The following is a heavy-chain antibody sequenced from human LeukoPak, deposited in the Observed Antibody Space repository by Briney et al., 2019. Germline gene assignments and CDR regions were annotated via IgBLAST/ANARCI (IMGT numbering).Heavy chain of an antibody. CDR1: GVSFSGYY. CDR2: IHHSGST. D-gene: IGHD3-10*01. CDR3: ARYSYSASGVYYYYYIDV. Sequence: SETLSLTCPVYGVSFSGYYWSWIRQPPGKGLEWIGEIHHSGSTNYNPSLKSRVTISIDTPKNQFSLKLSSVTDADTAVYYCARYSYSASGVYYYYYIDVWGKGTTVTVSS. J-gene: IGHJ6*03. V-gene: IGHV4-34*01.